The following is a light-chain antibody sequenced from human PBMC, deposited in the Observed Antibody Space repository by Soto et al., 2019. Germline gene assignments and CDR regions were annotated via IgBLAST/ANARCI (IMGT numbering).Light chain of an antibody. Sequence: ATQMTQSPSSLSASVGDRVTITCRASHDIRSDLAWYQKKSGKAPKLLIYAASSLQSGAPSRFSGSGSGSYFTLTISSLQPEDFATYYGLQDYTYPRTFGQGTSVEI. CDR1: HDIRSD. CDR3: LQDYTYPRT. CDR2: AAS. J-gene: IGKJ1*01. V-gene: IGKV1-6*01.